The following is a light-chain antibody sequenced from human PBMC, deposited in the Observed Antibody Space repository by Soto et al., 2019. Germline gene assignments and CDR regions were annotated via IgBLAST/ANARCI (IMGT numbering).Light chain of an antibody. CDR3: CSYAGSSTFDVV. J-gene: IGLJ2*01. CDR1: SSDVGSYNL. Sequence: QSVLTQPASVSGSPGQSITISCTGTSSDVGSYNLVSWYQQHPGKAPKLMIYEGSKRPSGVSNRFSSSKSGNTASLTISGLQAEDEADYYCCSYAGSSTFDVVFGGGTKLTVL. V-gene: IGLV2-23*03. CDR2: EGS.